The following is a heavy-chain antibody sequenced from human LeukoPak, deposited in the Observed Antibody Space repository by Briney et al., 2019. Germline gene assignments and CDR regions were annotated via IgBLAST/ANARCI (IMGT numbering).Heavy chain of an antibody. Sequence: GGSLRLSCAVSGLTLSNYGMSWVRQAPGEGLEWVAGISGSGGSTNYADSVKGRFTISRDNPKNTLYLQMNSLRGEDTAVYFCAKRGVVIRVILVGFHKEAYYFDSWGQGALVTVSS. CDR2: ISGSGGST. V-gene: IGHV3-23*01. CDR1: GLTLSNYG. D-gene: IGHD3-10*01. CDR3: AKRGVVIRVILVGFHKEAYYFDS. J-gene: IGHJ4*02.